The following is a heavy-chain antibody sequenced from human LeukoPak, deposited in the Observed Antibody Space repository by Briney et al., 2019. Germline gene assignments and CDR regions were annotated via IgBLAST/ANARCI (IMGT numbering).Heavy chain of an antibody. V-gene: IGHV5-10-1*01. J-gene: IGHJ4*02. Sequence: GESLKISCKGSGYSFTSYSISWVRQMPGKGLEWMGRIDPSDSYTNYSPSFQGHVTISADKSISTAYLQWSSLKASDTAMYYCARHRIAVAGTGYFDYWGQGTLVTVSS. D-gene: IGHD6-19*01. CDR1: GYSFTSYS. CDR3: ARHRIAVAGTGYFDY. CDR2: IDPSDSYT.